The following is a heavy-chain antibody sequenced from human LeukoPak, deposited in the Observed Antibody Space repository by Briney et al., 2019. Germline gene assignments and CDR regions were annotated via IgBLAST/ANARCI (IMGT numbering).Heavy chain of an antibody. CDR1: GGSISSYY. Sequence: SDTLSLTCTVSGGSISSYYWSWIRQPPGKGLEGIGYIYYSGTTKYNPSLRSRVTISVDTSKNQFSLKLNSVTAADTAVYYCARGQSSLGAFDIWGQGTMVTVSS. J-gene: IGHJ3*02. CDR3: ARGQSSLGAFDI. V-gene: IGHV4-59*07. CDR2: IYYSGTT. D-gene: IGHD2-2*01.